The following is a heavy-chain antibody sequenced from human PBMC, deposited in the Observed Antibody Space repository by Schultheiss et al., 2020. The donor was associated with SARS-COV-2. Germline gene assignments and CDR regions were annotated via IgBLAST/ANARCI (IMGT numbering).Heavy chain of an antibody. CDR3: ARDPTNLVRYDYYYGMDV. CDR2: INAGNGNT. D-gene: IGHD3-3*01. V-gene: IGHV1-3*01. CDR1: GYTFTSYA. J-gene: IGHJ6*02. Sequence: ASVKVSCKASGYTFTSYAMHWVRQAPGQRLEWMGWINAGNGNTNYAQKLQGRVTMTTDTSTSTAYMELRSLRSDDTAVYYCARDPTNLVRYDYYYGMDVWGQGTTVTVSS.